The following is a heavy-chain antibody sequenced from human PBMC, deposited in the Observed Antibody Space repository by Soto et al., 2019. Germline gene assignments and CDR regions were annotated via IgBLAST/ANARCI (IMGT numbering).Heavy chain of an antibody. CDR1: GFTVSSNY. D-gene: IGHD3-3*01. Sequence: GGALRVSCAASGFTVSSNYMSWVRQAPGKGLEWVSRINSDGSSTNYADSVKGRFTISRDNAKNTLYLQMNSLRAEDTAVYYCGRGRITTFGVPSSYGMDVWGQGTTVTVSS. J-gene: IGHJ6*02. CDR2: INSDGSST. V-gene: IGHV3-74*01. CDR3: GRGRITTFGVPSSYGMDV.